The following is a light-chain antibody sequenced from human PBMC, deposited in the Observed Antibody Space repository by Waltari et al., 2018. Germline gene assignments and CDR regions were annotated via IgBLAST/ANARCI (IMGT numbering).Light chain of an antibody. CDR2: EVS. CDR1: SSALGTYTY. J-gene: IGLJ3*02. CDR3: YSYTTNTLGV. V-gene: IGLV2-14*01. Sequence: QSGLSQPASVSASPGQSLTIPCTGTSSALGTYTYVSWYQQHPGKAPNLMIYEVSNRPSGVSNRFSGSKSGNTASLTISGLQAEDEADYYCYSYTTNTLGVFGGGTKVTVL.